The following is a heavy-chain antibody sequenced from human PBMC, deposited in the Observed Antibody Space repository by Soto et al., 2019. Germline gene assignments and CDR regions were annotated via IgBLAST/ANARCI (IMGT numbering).Heavy chain of an antibody. CDR2: INHSGST. Sequence: PSETLSLTCAVYGGSFSGYYWSWIRQPPGKGLEWIGEINHSGSTNYNPSLKSRVTISVDTSKNQFSLKLSSVTAADTAVYYCASLPPSYSTLNDYWGQGTLVTVSS. J-gene: IGHJ4*02. V-gene: IGHV4-34*01. D-gene: IGHD6-13*01. CDR1: GGSFSGYY. CDR3: ASLPPSYSTLNDY.